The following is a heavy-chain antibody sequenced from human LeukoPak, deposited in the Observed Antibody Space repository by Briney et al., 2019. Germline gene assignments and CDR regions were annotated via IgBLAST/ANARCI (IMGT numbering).Heavy chain of an antibody. D-gene: IGHD3-16*01. CDR1: GGSISGYY. J-gene: IGHJ6*02. CDR3: ARFGFYYDIDV. CDR2: IHYSGKT. Sequence: SETLSLTCTVSGGSISGYYWTWTRQPPGKGLEWIGQIHYSGKTDYNPSLRSRITISVDTSKNQMFLKLSSVTAADTAIYYCARFGFYYDIDVWGQGTTVTVSS. V-gene: IGHV4-59*01.